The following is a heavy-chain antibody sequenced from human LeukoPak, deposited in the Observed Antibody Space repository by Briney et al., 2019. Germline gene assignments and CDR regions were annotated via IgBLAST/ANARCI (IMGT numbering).Heavy chain of an antibody. CDR1: GLTFSSYD. CDR2: ISSNGGST. CDR3: VARPSHSSGYWEFDY. D-gene: IGHD3-22*01. Sequence: SGGSLRLSCSASGLTFSSYDMHWVRQAPGKGLEYVSAISSNGGSTYYADSVKGRFTIPRDNSKNTLYLQMSSLRAEDTAVYYCVARPSHSSGYWEFDYWGQGTLVTVSS. V-gene: IGHV3-64D*06. J-gene: IGHJ4*02.